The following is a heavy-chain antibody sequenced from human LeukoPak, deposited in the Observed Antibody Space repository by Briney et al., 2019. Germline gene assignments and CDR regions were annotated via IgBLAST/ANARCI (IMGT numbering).Heavy chain of an antibody. CDR3: ARAKSTVTGDFQH. Sequence: GASVKVSCKASGYTFTGYYMHWVRQAPGQGLEWMGWINPNSGGTNYAQKFQGRVTMTRDRSTSTVYMDLSSLRSEDTAVYYCARAKSTVTGDFQHWAQGTLVTVSS. CDR1: GYTFTGYY. D-gene: IGHD4-17*01. J-gene: IGHJ1*01. V-gene: IGHV1-2*02. CDR2: INPNSGGT.